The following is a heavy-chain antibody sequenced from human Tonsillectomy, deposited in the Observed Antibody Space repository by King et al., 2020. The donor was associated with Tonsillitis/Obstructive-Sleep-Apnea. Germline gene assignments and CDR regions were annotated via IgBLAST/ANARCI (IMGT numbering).Heavy chain of an antibody. CDR1: GGSISSYY. V-gene: IGHV4-4*07. J-gene: IGHJ6*02. D-gene: IGHD1-1*01. Sequence: MQLQESGPGLVKPSETLSLTCTVSGGSISSYYWSWIRQPAGKGLEWIGRIYTSGSTNYNPSLKSRVTMSVDTSKNQFSLKLSSVTAADTAVYYCATLGTAGTDPPAPFKTRKVDVWGQGTTVTVSS. CDR3: ATLGTAGTDPPAPFKTRKVDV. CDR2: IYTSGST.